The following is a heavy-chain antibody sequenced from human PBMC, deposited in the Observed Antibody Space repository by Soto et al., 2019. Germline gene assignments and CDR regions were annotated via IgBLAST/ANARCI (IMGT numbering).Heavy chain of an antibody. J-gene: IGHJ4*02. CDR1: GYSFTTYW. Sequence: PGESLKISCKASGYSFTTYWIGWVRQMPGKGLEWMGIIYPGDSDTRFSPSFQGQVTISVDKSIHTAYLQWSSLKASDSAMYYCARQAYQFDSYSLGYWGQGTLVTVSS. D-gene: IGHD2-21*01. V-gene: IGHV5-51*01. CDR3: ARQAYQFDSYSLGY. CDR2: IYPGDSDT.